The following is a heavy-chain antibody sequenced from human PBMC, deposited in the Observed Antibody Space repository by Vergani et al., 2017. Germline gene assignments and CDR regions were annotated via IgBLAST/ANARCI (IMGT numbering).Heavy chain of an antibody. J-gene: IGHJ4*02. Sequence: EVQLLESGGGLVQPGGSLRLSCAASGFTFSSYAISWVRQAPGKGLEWVSAISGSGGSTYYADSVKGRFTISRDKSKNTLYLQMNSLRAEDTAVYYCAKEPPKNIAAAGANYFDYWGQGTLVTVSS. V-gene: IGHV3-23*01. CDR2: ISGSGGST. D-gene: IGHD6-13*01. CDR3: AKEPPKNIAAAGANYFDY. CDR1: GFTFSSYA.